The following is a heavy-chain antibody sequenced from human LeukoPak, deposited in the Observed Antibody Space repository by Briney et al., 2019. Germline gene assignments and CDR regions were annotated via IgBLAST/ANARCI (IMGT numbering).Heavy chain of an antibody. CDR2: ISGSGGST. CDR1: GFTFSSYA. J-gene: IGHJ4*02. D-gene: IGHD3-9*01. CDR3: ARIPIFFVNLD. Sequence: GGSLRLSCAASGFTFSSYAMSWVRQAPGKGLEWVSAISGSGGSTYYADSVKGRFTISRDNSKNTLYLQMNSLRAEDTAVYYCARIPIFFVNLDWGQGTLVTVSS. V-gene: IGHV3-23*01.